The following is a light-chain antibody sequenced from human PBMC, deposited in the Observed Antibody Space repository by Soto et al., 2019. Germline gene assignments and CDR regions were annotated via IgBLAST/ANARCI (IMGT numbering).Light chain of an antibody. CDR2: GAS. V-gene: IGKV3D-20*02. CDR3: QQRNNWPGT. CDR1: QSVSSSY. Sequence: IVLTQSPATLSLSPXEGASLSCKASQSVSSSYLAWYQQKPGQAPRLLIYGASSRATGIPARFSGSGSGTDFTLTISSLEPKDFAVYYCQQRNNWPGTFGQGTKVDIK. J-gene: IGKJ1*01.